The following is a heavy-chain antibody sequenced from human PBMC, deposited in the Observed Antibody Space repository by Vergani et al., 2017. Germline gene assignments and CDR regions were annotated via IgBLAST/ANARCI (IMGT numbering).Heavy chain of an antibody. J-gene: IGHJ3*02. Sequence: QVQLQESGPGLVKPSETLSLTCTVSGGSISSYYWSWIRQPPGKGLEWIGYIYYSGSTNYNPSLKSRVTISVDTSKNQFSLRLSSVTAADTAIYYCARDTLIAHAFDIWGQGAMVTVSS. D-gene: IGHD3-22*01. V-gene: IGHV4-59*08. CDR1: GGSISSYY. CDR3: ARDTLIAHAFDI. CDR2: IYYSGST.